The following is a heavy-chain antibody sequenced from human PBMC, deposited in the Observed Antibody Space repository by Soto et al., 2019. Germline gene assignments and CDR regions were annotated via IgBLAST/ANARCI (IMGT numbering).Heavy chain of an antibody. J-gene: IGHJ5*02. V-gene: IGHV2-5*02. D-gene: IGHD3-16*01. CDR1: GFSLTTRGVG. CDR2: IYWDDDK. Sequence: QITLKESGPTLVKPTQTLTLTCTFSGFSLTTRGVGVGWIRQPPGKALECLALIYWDDDKRYSPSLQSRLSIPKDTSKNQVFLTMTNVDPVDTATYYCAHIPNYYQYDWFDPWGQGTLVSVSS. CDR3: AHIPNYYQYDWFDP.